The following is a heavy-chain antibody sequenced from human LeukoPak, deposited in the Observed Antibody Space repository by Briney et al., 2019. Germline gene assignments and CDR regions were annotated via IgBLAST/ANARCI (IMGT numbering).Heavy chain of an antibody. D-gene: IGHD3-10*01. CDR3: ARLWTNFDY. J-gene: IGHJ4*02. CDR2: ISYDGSNK. V-gene: IGHV3-30*03. Sequence: PGGSLRLSCAASGFTFSSYGMHWVRQAPGKGLEGVAVISYDGSNKYYADSVKGRFTISRDNSKNTLYLQMNSLRAEDTTVYYCARLWTNFDYWGQGTLVTVSS. CDR1: GFTFSSYG.